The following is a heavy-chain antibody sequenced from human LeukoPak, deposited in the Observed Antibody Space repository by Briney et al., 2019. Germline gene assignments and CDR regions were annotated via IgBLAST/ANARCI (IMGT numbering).Heavy chain of an antibody. J-gene: IGHJ4*02. V-gene: IGHV3-23*01. CDR2: ITGSGGIT. CDR1: GFTFSSYA. CDR3: AKDQYFGSGSYLLLDY. D-gene: IGHD3-10*01. Sequence: GGSLRLSCAASGFTFSSYAMSWVRQAPGTGLEWVSAITGSGGITSYADSVKGRFTISRDNSKNTLYLQMNSLRAEDTALYYCAKDQYFGSGSYLLLDYWGQGALVTVSS.